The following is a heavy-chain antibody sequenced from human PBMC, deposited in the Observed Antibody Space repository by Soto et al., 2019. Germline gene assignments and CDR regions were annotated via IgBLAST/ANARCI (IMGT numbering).Heavy chain of an antibody. V-gene: IGHV3-23*01. J-gene: IGHJ6*02. CDR3: ANAPSPEPRPKAYYYYYGMDV. CDR1: GFTFSSYA. D-gene: IGHD1-1*01. Sequence: GGSLRLSCAASGFTFSSYAMSWVRQAPGKGLEWVSAISGSGGSTYYADSVKGRFTISRDNSKNTLYLQMNSLRAEDTAVYYCANAPSPEPRPKAYYYYYGMDVWGQGTTVTVSS. CDR2: ISGSGGST.